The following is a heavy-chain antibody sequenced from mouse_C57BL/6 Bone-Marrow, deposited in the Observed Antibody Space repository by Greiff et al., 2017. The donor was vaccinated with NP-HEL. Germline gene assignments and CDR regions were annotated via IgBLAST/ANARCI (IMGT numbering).Heavy chain of an antibody. J-gene: IGHJ4*01. CDR2: ISYDGSN. D-gene: IGHD1-2*01. V-gene: IGHV3-6*01. CDR1: GYSITSGYY. Sequence: DVQLQESGPGLVKPSQSLSLTCSVTGYSITSGYYWNWIRQFPGNKLEWMGYISYDGSNNYNPSLKNRISITRDTSKNQFFLKLNSVTTEDTATYYCARRGILRPLYYYAMDYWGQGTSVTVSS. CDR3: ARRGILRPLYYYAMDY.